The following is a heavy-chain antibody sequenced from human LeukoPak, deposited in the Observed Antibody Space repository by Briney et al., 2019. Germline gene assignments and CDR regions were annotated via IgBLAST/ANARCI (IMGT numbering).Heavy chain of an antibody. V-gene: IGHV4-39*01. CDR1: GGSISSTSY. Sequence: PSETLSLTCIVSGGSISSTSYWGWIRQPPGKGLEWIGTILYSGSTFYNPSLKSRVTISVDTSKNQFSLKLNSVTAADTAVYYCGRQEVGAGYCSSTSCAEPHWFDLWGQGTLVTVSS. CDR3: GRQEVGAGYCSSTSCAEPHWFDL. CDR2: ILYSGST. J-gene: IGHJ5*02. D-gene: IGHD2-2*01.